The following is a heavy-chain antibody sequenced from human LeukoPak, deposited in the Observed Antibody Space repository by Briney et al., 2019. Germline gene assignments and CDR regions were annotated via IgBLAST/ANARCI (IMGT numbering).Heavy chain of an antibody. D-gene: IGHD3-22*01. CDR3: ARDRPYYDSSGYYYSYYFDY. Sequence: GGSLRLSCAASGFTFSSYWMSWVRQAPGKGLEWVANIKQDGSEKYYVDSVKGRFTISRDNAKNSLYLQMNSLRAEDTAVYYCARDRPYYDSSGYYYSYYFDYWGQGPLVTVSS. CDR1: GFTFSSYW. V-gene: IGHV3-7*01. CDR2: IKQDGSEK. J-gene: IGHJ4*02.